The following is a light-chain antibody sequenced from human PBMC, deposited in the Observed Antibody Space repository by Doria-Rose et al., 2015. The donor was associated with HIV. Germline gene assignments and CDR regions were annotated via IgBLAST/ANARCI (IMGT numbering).Light chain of an antibody. V-gene: IGKV1-5*03. CDR1: QTITSW. CDR3: QQYNTYPRT. J-gene: IGKJ1*01. Sequence: MTQSPSTLSTSVGDSVTITCRASQTITSWLAWYQQKPGKAPKLLIYKASNLESGVPSRFSGSGSGTEFTLTITGLQPDDFATYYCQQYNTYPRTFGQGTKVEIK. CDR2: KAS.